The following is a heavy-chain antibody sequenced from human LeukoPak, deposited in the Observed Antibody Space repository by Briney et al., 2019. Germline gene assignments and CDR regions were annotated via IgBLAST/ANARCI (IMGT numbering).Heavy chain of an antibody. CDR1: GFTFSSYA. V-gene: IGHV3-23*01. Sequence: GGSLRLSCAASGFTFSSYAMSWVRQAPGKGLEWVSAISGSGGSTYYADSVKGRFTISRDNSKNTLYLQMNSLRAEDTAVYYCAKVGPYEQWLEDYYYYGMDVRGQGTTVTVSS. CDR2: ISGSGGST. CDR3: AKVGPYEQWLEDYYYYGMDV. D-gene: IGHD6-19*01. J-gene: IGHJ6*02.